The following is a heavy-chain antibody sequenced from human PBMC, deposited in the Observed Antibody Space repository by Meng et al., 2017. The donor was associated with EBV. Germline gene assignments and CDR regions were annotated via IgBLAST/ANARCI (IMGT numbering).Heavy chain of an antibody. D-gene: IGHD6-13*01. CDR3: ASQLAAAGSGVDY. CDR2: IYYSGST. CDR1: GGSISSSSYY. V-gene: IGHV4-39*07. J-gene: IGHJ4*02. Sequence: HLQLQESGPGLVKPSETLSLTCTVSGGSISSSSYYWGWIRQPPGKGLEWIGSIYYSGSTYYNPSLKSRVTISVDTSKNQFSLKLSSVTAADTAVYYCASQLAAAGSGVDYWGQGTLVTVSS.